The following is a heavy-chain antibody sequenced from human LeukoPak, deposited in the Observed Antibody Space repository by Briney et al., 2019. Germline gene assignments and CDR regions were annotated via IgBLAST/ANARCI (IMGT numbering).Heavy chain of an antibody. D-gene: IGHD1-26*01. V-gene: IGHV4-39*07. J-gene: IGHJ3*02. CDR1: GGSISSYY. CDR2: IYYSGST. Sequence: SETLSLTCTVSGGSISSYYWGWIRQPPGKGLEWIGGIYYSGSTYVNPSLKSRVTISVDTSKNQFSLKLSSVTAADTAVYYCARPRLGATPFDAFDIWGQGTMVTVSS. CDR3: ARPRLGATPFDAFDI.